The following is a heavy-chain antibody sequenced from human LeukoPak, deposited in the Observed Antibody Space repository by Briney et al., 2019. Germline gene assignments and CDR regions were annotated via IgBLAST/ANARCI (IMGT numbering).Heavy chain of an antibody. Sequence: PGGSLRLSCAASGFTFSSYSMNWVRQAPGKGLEWVSSISSSSYIYYADSVKGRFTISRDNAKNSLYLQMNSLRAEDTAVYYCATPIKRYCSSTSCYDFDYWGQGTLVTVSS. CDR3: ATPIKRYCSSTSCYDFDY. J-gene: IGHJ4*02. D-gene: IGHD2-2*01. V-gene: IGHV3-21*01. CDR1: GFTFSSYS. CDR2: ISSSSYI.